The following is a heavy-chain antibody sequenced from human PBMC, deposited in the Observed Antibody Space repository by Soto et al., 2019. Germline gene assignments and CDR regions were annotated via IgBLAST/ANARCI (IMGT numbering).Heavy chain of an antibody. V-gene: IGHV1-69*02. CDR3: ARAPYYDILTGPTYYYYYGMDV. CDR1: GGTFSSYT. D-gene: IGHD3-9*01. CDR2: IIPILGIA. Sequence: QVQLVQSGAEVKKPGSSVEVSCKASGGTFSSYTISWVRQAPGQGLEWMGRIIPILGIANYAQKFQGRVTITADKSTSTAYMELSSLRSEDTAVYYCARAPYYDILTGPTYYYYYGMDVWGQGTTVTVSS. J-gene: IGHJ6*02.